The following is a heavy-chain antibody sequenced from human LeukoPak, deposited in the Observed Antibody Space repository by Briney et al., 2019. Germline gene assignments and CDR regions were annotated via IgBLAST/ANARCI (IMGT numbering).Heavy chain of an antibody. V-gene: IGHV4-4*02. CDR1: GGSISSSNW. CDR2: IYHSGST. Sequence: TSGTLSLTCAVSGGSISSSNWWTWVRQSPGKGLEWIGEIYHSGSTNYNPSLKSRVTISLDKSKNQFSLKLSSVTAADTAVYYCARAPHKGAYYTSGSWFDYWGQGTLVTVSS. D-gene: IGHD3-10*01. J-gene: IGHJ4*02. CDR3: ARAPHKGAYYTSGSWFDY.